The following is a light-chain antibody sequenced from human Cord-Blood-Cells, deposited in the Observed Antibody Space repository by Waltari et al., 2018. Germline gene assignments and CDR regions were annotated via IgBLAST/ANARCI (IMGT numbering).Light chain of an antibody. CDR1: QSVSSN. Sequence: EIVMTQSPATLSVSPGARATPPCRASQSVSSNLAWYQQKPGQAPRLLIYGASTRATGIPARFSGSGSGTEFTLTISSLQSEDFAVYYCQQYNNWPPWTFGQGTKVEIK. CDR2: GAS. CDR3: QQYNNWPPWT. J-gene: IGKJ1*01. V-gene: IGKV3-15*01.